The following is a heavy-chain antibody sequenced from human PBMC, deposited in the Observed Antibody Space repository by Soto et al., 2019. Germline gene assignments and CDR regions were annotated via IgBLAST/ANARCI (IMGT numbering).Heavy chain of an antibody. J-gene: IGHJ5*02. Sequence: SETLALTCTVSGGSLFGDYCTWIRQPAGGGLEWIGRINSDGNTNYSPSRKSRVTMSVDPSRKHFSLNLTSVTDADTASYFCARTRRLENWFDPWGPGIQVPVSS. D-gene: IGHD2-2*01. CDR3: ARTRRLENWFDP. CDR2: INSDGNT. CDR1: GGSLFGDY. V-gene: IGHV4-4*07.